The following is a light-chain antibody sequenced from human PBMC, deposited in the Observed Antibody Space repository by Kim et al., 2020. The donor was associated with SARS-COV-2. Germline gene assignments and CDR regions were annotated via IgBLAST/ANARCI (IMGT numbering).Light chain of an antibody. CDR3: QQYDSRWWT. V-gene: IGKV1-5*03. CDR2: RAS. J-gene: IGKJ1*01. CDR1: QSISDW. Sequence: DIQMTQSPSTLSASVGDRVTITCRASQSISDWLAWYQQKPGKAPKLLVYRASTLESGVPSRFSGSGSGTEFTLTISSLQPDDFATYYCQQYDSRWWTFRQGAKVDIK.